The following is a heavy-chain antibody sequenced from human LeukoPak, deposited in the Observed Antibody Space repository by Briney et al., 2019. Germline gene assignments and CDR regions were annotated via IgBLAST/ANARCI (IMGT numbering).Heavy chain of an antibody. CDR2: IIPIFGTA. D-gene: IGHD5-18*01. J-gene: IGHJ4*02. V-gene: IGHV1-69*05. CDR3: ARYVDTARYYFDY. Sequence: SVKVSCKASGGTFSSYAISWVRQAPGQGLEWMGGIIPIFGTANYAQKFLGRVTITTDESTSTAYMELSSLRSEDTAVYYCARYVDTARYYFDYWGQRTLVTVSS. CDR1: GGTFSSYA.